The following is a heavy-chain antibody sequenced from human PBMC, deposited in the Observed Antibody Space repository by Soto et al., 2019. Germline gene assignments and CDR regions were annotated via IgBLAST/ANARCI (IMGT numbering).Heavy chain of an antibody. CDR1: GDTISTGGYS. Sequence: PSETLSLTCGVSGDTISTGGYSWAWIRQPPGKALEWIGHTYHSGNPYYNPSLKSRVTISVDTSKNQFSLKLSSVTAADTAVYYCARDRYSQLLLDYWGQGTLVTVSS. V-gene: IGHV4-30-2*01. CDR2: TYHSGNP. D-gene: IGHD2-15*01. J-gene: IGHJ4*02. CDR3: ARDRYSQLLLDY.